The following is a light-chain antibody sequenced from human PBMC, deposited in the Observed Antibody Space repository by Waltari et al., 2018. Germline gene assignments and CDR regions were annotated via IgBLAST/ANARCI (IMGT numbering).Light chain of an antibody. Sequence: EIVLTQSPATLSSSPGERAILSCRVSQSVSSYLAWYQQKPGQAPRLLIYDASNRATGIPARFSGTGSGTDFTLTISSLEPEDFAVYYCQQRNTWPLTFGGGTKVEIK. CDR3: QQRNTWPLT. CDR2: DAS. V-gene: IGKV3-11*01. J-gene: IGKJ4*01. CDR1: QSVSSY.